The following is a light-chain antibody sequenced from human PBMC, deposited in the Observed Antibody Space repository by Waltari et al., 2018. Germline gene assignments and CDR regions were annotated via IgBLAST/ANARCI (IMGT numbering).Light chain of an antibody. CDR2: AAS. CDR3: QQLNSYPRT. J-gene: IGKJ1*01. V-gene: IGKV1-9*01. CDR1: QGISSY. Sequence: DIQLTQSPSFLSASVGDRVTITYRASQGISSYLAWYQQKPGKAPKLLIYAASTLQSGVPSRFSCSGSGTEFTLTISSLQPEDCATYYCQQLNSYPRTFGQGTKVESK.